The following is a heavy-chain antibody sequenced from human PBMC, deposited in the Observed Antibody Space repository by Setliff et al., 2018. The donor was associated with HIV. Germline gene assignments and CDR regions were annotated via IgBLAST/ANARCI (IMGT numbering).Heavy chain of an antibody. J-gene: IGHJ4*02. Sequence: ASVKVSCKASGYTFTNYAMHWVRRAPGQRLEWMGWINAGNGDTKYSQKFQGRVTFTWDTSASTAYMELSSLRSEDTALYYCARIWGIPPLYYFDYWGQGTLVTVSS. CDR1: GYTFTNYA. D-gene: IGHD3-16*01. V-gene: IGHV1-3*01. CDR3: ARIWGIPPLYYFDY. CDR2: INAGNGDT.